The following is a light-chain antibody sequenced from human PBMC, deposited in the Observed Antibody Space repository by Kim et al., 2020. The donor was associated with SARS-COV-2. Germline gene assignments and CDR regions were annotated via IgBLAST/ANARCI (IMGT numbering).Light chain of an antibody. CDR3: ASWDVSLTTVL. Sequence: GQRVTISCSGSNSNLQSKYVYWYQQLTGTAPKLLIYRNNQRPSGVPDRFSGSKSGTSASLAISGLRSEDEADYYCASWDVSLTTVLFGGGTQLTVL. CDR2: RNN. CDR1: NSNLQSKY. V-gene: IGLV1-47*01. J-gene: IGLJ2*01.